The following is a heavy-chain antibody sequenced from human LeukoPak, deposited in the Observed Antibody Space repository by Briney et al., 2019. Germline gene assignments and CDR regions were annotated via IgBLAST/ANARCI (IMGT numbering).Heavy chain of an antibody. V-gene: IGHV3-43D*03. CDR3: AKDAVAGNHFQH. D-gene: IGHD6-19*01. CDR2: ISWDGGST. J-gene: IGHJ1*01. Sequence: GGSLRLSCAASGFTFDDYAMHWVRHAPGKGLEWVSLISWDGGSTYYADSVKGRFTISRDNSKNSLYLQMNSLRAEDTALYYCAKDAVAGNHFQHWGQGTLVTVSS. CDR1: GFTFDDYA.